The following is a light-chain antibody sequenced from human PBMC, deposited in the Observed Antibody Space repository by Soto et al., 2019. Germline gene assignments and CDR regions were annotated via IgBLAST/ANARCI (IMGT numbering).Light chain of an antibody. CDR3: QQRSNWPPT. CDR2: DAS. Sequence: EIVLTQSPATLSSSPGERATLSCRASQSVSSYLAWYQQKPGQAPRLLIYDASNRATGIPARFSGSGSGTDFTLTISSLEPEDSAVYYCQQRSNWPPTFGQGTKLEIK. V-gene: IGKV3-11*01. CDR1: QSVSSY. J-gene: IGKJ2*01.